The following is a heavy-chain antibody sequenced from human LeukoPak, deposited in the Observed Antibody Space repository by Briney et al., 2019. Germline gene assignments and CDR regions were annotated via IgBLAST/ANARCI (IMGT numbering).Heavy chain of an antibody. V-gene: IGHV3-53*04. CDR1: GFTVSSNY. J-gene: IGHJ4*02. Sequence: PGGSLRLSCAASGFTVSSNYMSWVRQAPGKGLEWVSVIYSGGSTYYADSVKGRFTISRHNSKNTVNLQMDSLRPEDTAVYYCASGPTYDYVRVILYWGQGTLVTVSS. CDR2: IYSGGST. CDR3: ASGPTYDYVRVILY. D-gene: IGHD3-16*01.